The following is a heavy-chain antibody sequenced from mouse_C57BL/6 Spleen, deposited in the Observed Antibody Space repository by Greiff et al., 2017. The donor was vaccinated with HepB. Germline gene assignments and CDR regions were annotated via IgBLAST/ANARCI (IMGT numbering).Heavy chain of an antibody. CDR1: GFTFSDYG. CDR3: AEIYYVGAMDY. J-gene: IGHJ4*01. Sequence: VQLKESGGGLVKPGGSLKLSCAASGFTFSDYGLHWVRQAPEKGLEWVAYISSGSSTIYYADTVKGRFTISRDNAKNTMFLPMTSLRSEDTAMYYCAEIYYVGAMDYWGQGTSVTVSS. CDR2: ISSGSSTI. D-gene: IGHD2-1*01. V-gene: IGHV5-17*01.